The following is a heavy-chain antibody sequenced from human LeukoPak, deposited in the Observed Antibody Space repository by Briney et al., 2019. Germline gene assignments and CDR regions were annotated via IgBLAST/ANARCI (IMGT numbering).Heavy chain of an antibody. CDR2: INHSGST. J-gene: IGHJ4*02. D-gene: IGHD6-19*01. CDR3: ARGGSSGWYRDYFDY. Sequence: SETLSLTCAVYGGSFSGYYWSWIRQPPGKGLEWIGEINHSGSTNYNPSLKSRVTISVDTSKNQFSLKLSSVTAAGTAVYYCARGGSSGWYRDYFDYWGQGTLVTVSS. V-gene: IGHV4-34*01. CDR1: GGSFSGYY.